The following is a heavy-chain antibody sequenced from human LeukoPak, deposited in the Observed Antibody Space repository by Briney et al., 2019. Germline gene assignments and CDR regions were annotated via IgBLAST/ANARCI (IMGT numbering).Heavy chain of an antibody. CDR3: ARVTTILNYFFDY. Sequence: ASVKVSCTASGYTFTNYDINWVRQAPGQGLEWMGWMNPNSGDTGYAQKFQGRITITRDTSISTAYMELSSLTSEDTAVYYCARVTTILNYFFDYWGQGTLVTVSS. J-gene: IGHJ4*02. V-gene: IGHV1-8*03. CDR2: MNPNSGDT. D-gene: IGHD3-3*01. CDR1: GYTFTNYD.